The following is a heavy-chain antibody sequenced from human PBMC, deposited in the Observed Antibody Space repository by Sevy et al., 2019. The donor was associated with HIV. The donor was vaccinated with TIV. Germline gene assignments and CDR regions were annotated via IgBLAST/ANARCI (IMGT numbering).Heavy chain of an antibody. Sequence: GGSLRLSCAASGFTFSDYEMNWVRQAPGKGLEWVSYISGGSNTIYYANSVRGAFTISRDNAKNSLYLQMNSLRAEDTAVYYCAWELAGSGPAFAYWGQGSLVTDSS. J-gene: IGHJ4*02. V-gene: IGHV3-48*03. CDR3: AWELAGSGPAFAY. CDR1: GFTFSDYE. CDR2: ISGGSNTI. D-gene: IGHD2-15*01.